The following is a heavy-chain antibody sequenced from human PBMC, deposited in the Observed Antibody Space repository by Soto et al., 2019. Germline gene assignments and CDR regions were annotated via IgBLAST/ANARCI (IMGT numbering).Heavy chain of an antibody. Sequence: HPGGSLRLSCAASGFTFSDYAMSWVRQTPGKGLEWVSCIGARGDYTHYIDSVKGRFTISRDNSQDTLSLQMNSLRAEDTAVYYCAKEMSIGRPYDYWGQGALVTVSS. CDR1: GFTFSDYA. D-gene: IGHD6-6*01. CDR2: IGARGDYT. V-gene: IGHV3-23*01. J-gene: IGHJ4*02. CDR3: AKEMSIGRPYDY.